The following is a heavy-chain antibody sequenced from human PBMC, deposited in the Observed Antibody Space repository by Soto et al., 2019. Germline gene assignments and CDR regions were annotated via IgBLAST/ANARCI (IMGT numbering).Heavy chain of an antibody. V-gene: IGHV3-74*03. CDR1: GFSFSSFW. CDR3: ATLNSFGSDY. D-gene: IGHD5-18*01. CDR2: IYTDGSGP. Sequence: PGGSLRLSCAASGFSFSSFWMHWVRQAPGKGLEWVSRIYTDGSGPMYADSVKGRFTISRDNAKSTLYLQMNSLRAEDRAVYYCATLNSFGSDYWGQGTLVTVSS. J-gene: IGHJ4*02.